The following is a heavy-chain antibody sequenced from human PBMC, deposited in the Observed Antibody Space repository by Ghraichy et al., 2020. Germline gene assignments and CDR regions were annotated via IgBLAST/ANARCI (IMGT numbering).Heavy chain of an antibody. CDR3: VKDFGGSGWYFFDY. CDR1: GFSFDASD. CDR2: ITWNRGII. J-gene: IGHJ4*02. D-gene: IGHD6-19*01. V-gene: IGHV3-9*01. Sequence: SLNISCAASGFSFDASDMHWVRHAPGKGLEWVSGITWNRGIIGYADSVKGRFTISRDNAKNSLSLQMNNLRAEDTALYYCVKDFGGSGWYFFDYWGQGALVTVSS.